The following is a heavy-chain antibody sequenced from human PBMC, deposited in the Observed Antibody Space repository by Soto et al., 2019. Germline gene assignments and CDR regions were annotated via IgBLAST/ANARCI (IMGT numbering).Heavy chain of an antibody. CDR2: IIPILGIA. D-gene: IGHD5-18*01. CDR1: GGTFSSYT. J-gene: IGHJ4*02. CDR3: ARGRGRGYSYGPFDY. V-gene: IGHV1-69*02. Sequence: SVKVSCKASGGTFSSYTISWVRQAPGQGLEWMGRIIPILGIANYAQKFQGRVTITADKSTSTAYMELSSLRSEDTAVYYCARGRGRGYSYGPFDYWGQGTLVTVSS.